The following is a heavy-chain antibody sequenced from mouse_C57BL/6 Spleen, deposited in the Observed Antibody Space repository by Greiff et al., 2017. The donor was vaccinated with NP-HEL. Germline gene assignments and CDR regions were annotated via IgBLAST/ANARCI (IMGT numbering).Heavy chain of an antibody. Sequence: QVQLQQSDAELVKPGASVKISCKVSGYTFTDHTIHWMKQRPEQGLEWIGYIYPRDGSTKYNEKFKGKATLTADKSSSTAYMQLNSLTSEDSAVYFCARGNYYYGSSYYAMDYWGQGTSVTVSS. CDR3: ARGNYYYGSSYYAMDY. J-gene: IGHJ4*01. CDR1: GYTFTDHT. V-gene: IGHV1-78*01. CDR2: IYPRDGST. D-gene: IGHD1-1*01.